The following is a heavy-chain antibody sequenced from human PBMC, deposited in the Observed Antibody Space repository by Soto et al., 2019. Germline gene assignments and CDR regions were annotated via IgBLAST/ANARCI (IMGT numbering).Heavy chain of an antibody. D-gene: IGHD3-22*01. CDR1: GGSISSGGYY. V-gene: IGHV4-31*03. CDR2: IYYSGST. CDR3: ATYDSSDYYSGSPIGWFDP. Sequence: QVQLQESGPGLVKPSQTLSLTCTVSGGSISSGGYYWSWIRQHPGKGLEWIGYIYYSGSTYYNPSLKSRVTITVDTSKNQFSLKLSSVTAADTAVYYCATYDSSDYYSGSPIGWFDPWGQGTLVTVSS. J-gene: IGHJ5*02.